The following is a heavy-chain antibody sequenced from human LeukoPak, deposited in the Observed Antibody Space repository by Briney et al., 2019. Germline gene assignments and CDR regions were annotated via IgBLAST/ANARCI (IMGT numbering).Heavy chain of an antibody. D-gene: IGHD6-13*01. CDR1: GYTFTSYD. Sequence: ASVKVSCKASGYTFTSYDINWVRQATGQGLEWMGWMNPNSGNTGYAQKFQGRVTMTRNTSISTAYMELSSLRSEDTAVYYCARGRFFVAAAGTEWFDPWGQGTLVTVSS. CDR2: MNPNSGNT. CDR3: ARGRFFVAAAGTEWFDP. J-gene: IGHJ5*02. V-gene: IGHV1-8*01.